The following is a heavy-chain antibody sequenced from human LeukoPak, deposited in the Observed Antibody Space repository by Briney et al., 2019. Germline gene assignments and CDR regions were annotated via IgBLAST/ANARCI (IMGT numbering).Heavy chain of an antibody. V-gene: IGHV3-23*01. J-gene: IGHJ4*02. CDR3: AKEFFDSQQLVPYFDY. CDR1: GFTFSSYA. CDR2: ISGSGGST. Sequence: GGSLRLSCAASGFTFSSYAMSRVRQAPGKGLEWVSAISGSGGSTYYADSVKGRFTISRDKSKNTLYLQMNSLRAEDTAIYYCAKEFFDSQQLVPYFDYWGQGTLVTVSS. D-gene: IGHD6-13*01.